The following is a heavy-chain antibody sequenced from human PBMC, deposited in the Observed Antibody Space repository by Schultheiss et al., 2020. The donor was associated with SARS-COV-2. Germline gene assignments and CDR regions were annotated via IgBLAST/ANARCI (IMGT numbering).Heavy chain of an antibody. CDR1: GFTFSTNA. Sequence: VWSLSLSCAALGFTFSTNAMHWVRQAPGKGLEWVASISYDGRNKFYANSLKGRFTSSRDNSKNTLSLQMNSLRAEDTAVYYCARVETVATFFDYWGQGTPVTVSS. CDR3: ARVETVATFFDY. J-gene: IGHJ4*02. D-gene: IGHD4-23*01. CDR2: ISYDGRNK. V-gene: IGHV3-30*04.